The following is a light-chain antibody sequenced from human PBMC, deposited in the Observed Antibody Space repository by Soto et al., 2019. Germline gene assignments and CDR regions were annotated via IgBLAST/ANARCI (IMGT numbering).Light chain of an antibody. CDR2: AAS. Sequence: DIQMTQSPSSLSASVGDTVTITCRASQGISNYLAWYQQKPGQVPNLLIYAASTLQSGVPSRFSGSGSGTDFNVPISSRRPGDVATYYCQKYNNAPRTFGQGTKVEI. CDR1: QGISNY. V-gene: IGKV1-27*01. J-gene: IGKJ1*01. CDR3: QKYNNAPRT.